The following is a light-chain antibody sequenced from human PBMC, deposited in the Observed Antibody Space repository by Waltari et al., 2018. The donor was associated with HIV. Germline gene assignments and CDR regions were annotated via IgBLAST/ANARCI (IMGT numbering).Light chain of an antibody. J-gene: IGLJ2*01. Sequence: QSALTQPAPVSGSPGQSITIPCTGTSRDVGGYNLVSWYQQHPGKAPKLMIYDVIKRPSGVSNRFSGSKSGNTASLTISGLQAEDEADYYCCAYAGSTTYVIFGGGTKLTVL. V-gene: IGLV2-23*02. CDR2: DVI. CDR3: CAYAGSTTYVI. CDR1: SRDVGGYNL.